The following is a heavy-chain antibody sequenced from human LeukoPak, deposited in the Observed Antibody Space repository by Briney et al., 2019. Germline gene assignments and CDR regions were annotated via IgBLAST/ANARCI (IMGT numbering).Heavy chain of an antibody. J-gene: IGHJ4*02. D-gene: IGHD3-22*01. CDR3: ARVMGYYYDSSGYYYDLGFDY. V-gene: IGHV3-20*04. CDR2: INWNGGST. CDR1: GFTFDDYG. Sequence: GGSLRLSCAASGFTFDDYGMSWVRQAPGKGLEWVSGINWNGGSTGYADSVKGRFTISRDNAKNSLYLRMNSLRAEDTALYYCARVMGYYYDSSGYYYDLGFDYWGQGTLVTVSS.